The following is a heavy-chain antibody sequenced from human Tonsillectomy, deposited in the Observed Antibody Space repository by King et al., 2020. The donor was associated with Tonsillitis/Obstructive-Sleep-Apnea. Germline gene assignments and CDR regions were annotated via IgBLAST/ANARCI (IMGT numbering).Heavy chain of an antibody. Sequence: VQLVESGGGLVQPGGSLKLSCAASGFTFSDSTKHWVRQASGKGLEWVGRIRSKANSYATVYAASVKGRFTISRDDSKNTAYLQMNSLKTEDTAVYHCTTGYGDYWGQGTLVTVSS. CDR2: IRSKANSYAT. V-gene: IGHV3-73*01. CDR3: TTGYGDY. D-gene: IGHD5-12*01. CDR1: GFTFSDST. J-gene: IGHJ4*02.